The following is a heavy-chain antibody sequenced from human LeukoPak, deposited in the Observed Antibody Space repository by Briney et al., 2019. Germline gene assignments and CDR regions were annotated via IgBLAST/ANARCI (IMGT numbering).Heavy chain of an antibody. CDR1: GYTLTELS. V-gene: IGHV1-24*01. Sequence: ASVKVSCKVSGYTLTELSMHWVRQAPGKGLEWMGGFDPEDGETIYAQKFLGRVTMTEDTSTDTAYMELSSLRSEDTAVYYCATYLIAVAGTFDYWGQGTLVTVSP. D-gene: IGHD6-19*01. J-gene: IGHJ4*02. CDR3: ATYLIAVAGTFDY. CDR2: FDPEDGET.